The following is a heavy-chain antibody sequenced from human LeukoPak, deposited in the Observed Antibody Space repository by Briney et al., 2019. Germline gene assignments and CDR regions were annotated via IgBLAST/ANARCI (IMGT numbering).Heavy chain of an antibody. CDR2: INPTGGST. CDR1: GYTFPSYF. J-gene: IGHJ4*02. Sequence: ASVKVSCKASGYTFPSYFMHWVRQAPGQGLEWMGIINPTGGSTTYAQKFQGRVTMTRDTSTSTVYMELSSLRSDDTAVYYCARIAARRFDYWGQGTLVTVSS. D-gene: IGHD6-6*01. V-gene: IGHV1-46*01. CDR3: ARIAARRFDY.